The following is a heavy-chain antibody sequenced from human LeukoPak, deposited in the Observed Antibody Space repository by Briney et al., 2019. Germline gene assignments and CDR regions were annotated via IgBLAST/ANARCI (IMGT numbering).Heavy chain of an antibody. J-gene: IGHJ4*02. D-gene: IGHD3-3*01. V-gene: IGHV3-15*01. CDR3: TTAATYYDFWSGYKVTVDY. CDR1: GFTFSNAW. CDR2: IKSKTDGGTT. Sequence: PGGSLRLSCAASGFTFSNAWMSWVRQAPGKGLEWVGRIKSKTDGGTTDYAAPVKGRFTISRDDSKNTLYLQMNSLKTEDTVVYYCTTAATYYDFWSGYKVTVDYWGQGTLVTVSS.